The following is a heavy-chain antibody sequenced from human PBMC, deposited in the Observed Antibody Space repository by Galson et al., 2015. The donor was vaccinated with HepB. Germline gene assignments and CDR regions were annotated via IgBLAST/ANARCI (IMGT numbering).Heavy chain of an antibody. CDR3: ARDERTPYYYDSSGIYGMDV. J-gene: IGHJ6*02. Sequence: SLRLSCSASGFTFSSYGMHWVRQAPGKGLEWVAVIWYDGSNKYYADSVKGRFTISRDNSKNTLYLQMNSLRAEDTAVYYCARDERTPYYYDSSGIYGMDVWGQGTTVTVSS. V-gene: IGHV3-33*01. CDR2: IWYDGSNK. CDR1: GFTFSSYG. D-gene: IGHD3-22*01.